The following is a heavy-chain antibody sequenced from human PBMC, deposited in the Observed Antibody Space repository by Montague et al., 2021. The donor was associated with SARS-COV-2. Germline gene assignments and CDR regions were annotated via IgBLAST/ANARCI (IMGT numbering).Heavy chain of an antibody. Sequence: SETLSLICTVSGGSISSYYWSWIRQPPGKGLEWIGYIYYSGSTXXXPSXKSRVTISVDTSKNQFSLKLSSVTAADTAVYYCARGSGWMGNAFDIWGQGAMVTVSS. CDR3: ARGSGWMGNAFDI. V-gene: IGHV4-59*01. CDR2: IYYSGST. J-gene: IGHJ3*02. D-gene: IGHD6-19*01. CDR1: GGSISSYY.